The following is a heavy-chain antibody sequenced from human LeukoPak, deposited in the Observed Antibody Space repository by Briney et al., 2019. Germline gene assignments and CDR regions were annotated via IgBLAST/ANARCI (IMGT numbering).Heavy chain of an antibody. Sequence: KPSETLSLTCTVSGYSISSGYYWGWIRQPPGKGLEWIGSIYHSGSTYYNPSLKSRVTISVDTSKNQFSLKLSSVTAADTAVYYCARAAKGGSSSGFDYWGQGTLVTVSS. D-gene: IGHD6-6*01. V-gene: IGHV4-38-2*02. CDR1: GYSISSGYY. CDR2: IYHSGST. CDR3: ARAAKGGSSSGFDY. J-gene: IGHJ4*02.